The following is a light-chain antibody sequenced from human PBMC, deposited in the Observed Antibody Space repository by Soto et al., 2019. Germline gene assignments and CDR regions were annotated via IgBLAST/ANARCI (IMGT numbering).Light chain of an antibody. V-gene: IGLV3-21*02. CDR2: DDS. J-gene: IGLJ3*02. CDR3: QVWDSSSDSWV. CDR1: NIGIKS. Sequence: SYELTQPPSVSVAPGQTARITCGGNNIGIKSGHWYHQKPGQAPLLVVYDDSDRPSGIPERFSGSNSGKTATLTISRVEAGDEADYYCQVWDSSSDSWVFGGGTKLTVL.